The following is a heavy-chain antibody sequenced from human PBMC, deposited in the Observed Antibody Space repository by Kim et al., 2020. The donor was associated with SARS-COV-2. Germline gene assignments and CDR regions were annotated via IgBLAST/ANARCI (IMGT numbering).Heavy chain of an antibody. CDR1: GFTFRNYG. J-gene: IGHJ6*02. CDR3: VKDLAGVWSYYYGMEV. CDR2: FSCSGGDT. V-gene: IGHV3-23*01. Sequence: GGSLRLSCAASGFTFRNYGMSWVRQAPGKGLEWVSSFSCSGGDTHYADSVKGRFTISRDNSKNALYLQMNNLRAEDTAVYYCVKDLAGVWSYYYGMEVWGQGTTVTVS. D-gene: IGHD3-3*01.